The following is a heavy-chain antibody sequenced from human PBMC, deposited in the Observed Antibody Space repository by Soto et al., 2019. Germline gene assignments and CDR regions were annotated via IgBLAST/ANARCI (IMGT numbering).Heavy chain of an antibody. Sequence: TGGSLRLSCAASGFTFDDYTMHWVRQAPGKGLEWVSLISWDGGSTYYADSVKGRFTISRDNSKNSLYLQMNSLRTEDTALYYCAKDLHYYDSSGPLGYWGQGTLVTVSS. D-gene: IGHD3-22*01. CDR1: GFTFDDYT. J-gene: IGHJ4*02. CDR2: ISWDGGST. CDR3: AKDLHYYDSSGPLGY. V-gene: IGHV3-43*01.